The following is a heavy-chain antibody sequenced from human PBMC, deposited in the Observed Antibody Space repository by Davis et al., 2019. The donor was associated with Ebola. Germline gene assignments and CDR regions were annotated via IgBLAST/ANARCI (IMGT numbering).Heavy chain of an antibody. V-gene: IGHV3-53*01. CDR2: FYSRGAI. J-gene: IGHJ4*02. D-gene: IGHD6-6*01. Sequence: GESLKISCAAPGFILSSHHMSRVRQAPGKGPEWVSTFYSRGAIYYADSVKGRFTISRDNSKNTVLLQMSSLRAEDTAVYYCARDLGSSTDYWGQGTLVTVSS. CDR1: GFILSSHH. CDR3: ARDLGSSTDY.